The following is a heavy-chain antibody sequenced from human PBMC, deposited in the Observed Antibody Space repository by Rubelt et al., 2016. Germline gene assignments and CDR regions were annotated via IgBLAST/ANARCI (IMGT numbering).Heavy chain of an antibody. CDR2: INSDGSST. V-gene: IGHV3-74*01. J-gene: IGHJ3*02. CDR1: GFTFSSYW. Sequence: EVQLVESGGGLVQPGGSLRLSCAASGFTFSSYWMHWVRQAPGKGLVWVSRINSDGSSTSYAESVKGRFTISRDNAKNTLYLQMNSLRAEDTAVYYCARSGPDVVVPAAIRVEGDAFDIWGQGTMVTVSS. D-gene: IGHD2-2*02. CDR3: ARSGPDVVVPAAIRVEGDAFDI.